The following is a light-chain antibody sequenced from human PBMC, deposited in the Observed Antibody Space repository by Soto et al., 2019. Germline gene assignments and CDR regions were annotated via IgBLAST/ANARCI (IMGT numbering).Light chain of an antibody. CDR3: QQYYSTPSPT. Sequence: DIVMTQSPDSLAVSLGERATINCKSSQSVLFSSNNKNYLAWYQQKPGQPPKLLIYWASTRESGVPDRFSGSGSGTDFTLTISSLQAEDAAVYNCQQYYSTPSPTFGGGTKVEIK. V-gene: IGKV4-1*01. CDR2: WAS. CDR1: QSVLFSSNNKNY. J-gene: IGKJ4*01.